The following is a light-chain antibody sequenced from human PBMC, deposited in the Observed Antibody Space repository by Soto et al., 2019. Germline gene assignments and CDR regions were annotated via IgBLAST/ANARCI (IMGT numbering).Light chain of an antibody. Sequence: EIVLTQSPGTLSLSPGERATLSCRASQSVSSYYLAWYQQKPGQAPRLLIYAASSRATGIPDRFSGGGSGTDFTLTISRLEPEDVAVYYCQQCGSSPCTFGQGTKVEIK. J-gene: IGKJ1*01. CDR3: QQCGSSPCT. CDR2: AAS. V-gene: IGKV3-20*01. CDR1: QSVSSYY.